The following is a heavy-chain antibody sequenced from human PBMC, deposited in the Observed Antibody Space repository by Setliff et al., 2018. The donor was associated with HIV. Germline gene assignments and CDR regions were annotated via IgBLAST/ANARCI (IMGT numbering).Heavy chain of an antibody. J-gene: IGHJ5*02. CDR2: IHPSGGST. V-gene: IGHV1-46*01. Sequence: ASVKVSCKASGYTFTSDYIHWVRQAPGQGLEWMGVIHPSGGSTSYAQNFQDRVTMTRDTSTSTVYMELSSLRSEDTAVYYCARVRYCSGGSCYGGDYWFDPWGQGTLVTVSS. CDR3: ARVRYCSGGSCYGGDYWFDP. D-gene: IGHD2-15*01. CDR1: GYTFTSDY.